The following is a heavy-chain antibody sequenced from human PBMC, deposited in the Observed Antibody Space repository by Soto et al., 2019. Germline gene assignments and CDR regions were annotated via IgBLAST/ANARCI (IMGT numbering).Heavy chain of an antibody. D-gene: IGHD2-15*01. CDR2: ISYDGSNK. J-gene: IGHJ4*02. Sequence: QVQLVESGGGVVQPGRSLRLSCAASGFPFSSYGMHWVRQAPGKGLEWVAHISYDGSNKHYTDSVKGRFTISRDNSKNMLYLQMSSLRAADTAVYYCAGGKYYFDYCGQGTRVSVSS. CDR3: AGGKYYFDY. V-gene: IGHV3-30*03. CDR1: GFPFSSYG.